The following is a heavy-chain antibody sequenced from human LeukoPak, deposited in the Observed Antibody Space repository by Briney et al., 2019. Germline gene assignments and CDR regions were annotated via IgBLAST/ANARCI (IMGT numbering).Heavy chain of an antibody. D-gene: IGHD5-12*01. V-gene: IGHV3-48*03. CDR3: ARAYDYGAYYYGMDV. CDR1: GLTLNRYV. CDR2: ISSSGSTI. J-gene: IGHJ6*04. Sequence: KSGGPLRLSRAASGLTLNRYVMSWVRQAPGKGLEWVSHISSSGSTIYYADSVKGRFTISRDNAKNSVYLETNSVRAEDTADYCCARAYDYGAYYYGMDVWGKGTTVTVSS.